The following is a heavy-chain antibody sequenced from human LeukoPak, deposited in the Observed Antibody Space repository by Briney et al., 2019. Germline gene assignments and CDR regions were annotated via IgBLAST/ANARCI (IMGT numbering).Heavy chain of an antibody. Sequence: SETLSLTCAVYGGSFSGYYWSWIRQPPGKGLEWIGEINHSGSTNYNPSLKSRVTISVDTSKNQFSLKLSSVTAADTAVYYCARAGSWDTTWYQWGQGTLVTVSS. V-gene: IGHV4-34*01. CDR3: ARAGSWDTTWYQ. J-gene: IGHJ4*02. CDR1: GGSFSGYY. CDR2: INHSGST. D-gene: IGHD2-2*01.